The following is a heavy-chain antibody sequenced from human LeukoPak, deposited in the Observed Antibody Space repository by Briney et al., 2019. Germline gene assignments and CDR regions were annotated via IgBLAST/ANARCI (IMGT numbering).Heavy chain of an antibody. V-gene: IGHV4-59*12. D-gene: IGHD3-9*01. CDR1: GGSISSYY. CDR2: IYYSGST. CDR3: ARLPRNYYDILTAVDY. J-gene: IGHJ4*02. Sequence: SETLSLTCTVSGGSISSYYWSWIRQPPGKGLEWIGYIYYSGSTNYNPSLKSRVTISVDTSKNQFSLKLSSVTAADTAVYYCARLPRNYYDILTAVDYWGQGTLVTVSS.